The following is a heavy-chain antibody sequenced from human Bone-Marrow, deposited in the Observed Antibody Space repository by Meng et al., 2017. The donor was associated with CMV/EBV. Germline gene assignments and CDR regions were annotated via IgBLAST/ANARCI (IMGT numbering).Heavy chain of an antibody. CDR2: ISGSGGST. CDR3: ARSTPDAFDI. CDR1: GFTFSSYA. J-gene: IGHJ3*02. D-gene: IGHD2-15*01. Sequence: GESLKISCAASGFTFSSYAMSWVRQAPGKGLEWVSAISGSGGSTYYADSVKGRFTISRDNSKDTLYLQMNSLRAEDTAVYYCARSTPDAFDIWGRGTMVTVSS. V-gene: IGHV3-23*01.